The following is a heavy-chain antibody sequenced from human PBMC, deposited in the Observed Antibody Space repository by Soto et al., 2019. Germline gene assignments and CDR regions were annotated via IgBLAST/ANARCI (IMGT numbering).Heavy chain of an antibody. CDR3: VTFAIGYFCSGYCDQWGPFDY. CDR2: IRTKTYGGTT. Sequence: GGSLRLSCTVSGLTFGDFAVSWFRQAPGKGLEWVGFIRTKTYGGTTENAASVKGRFTISRDDSKRVAYLQMNSLKSEDTAVFYFVTFAIGYFCSGYCDQWGPFDYWGQGTLVTVSS. D-gene: IGHD2-21*02. CDR1: GLTFGDFA. V-gene: IGHV3-49*03. J-gene: IGHJ4*02.